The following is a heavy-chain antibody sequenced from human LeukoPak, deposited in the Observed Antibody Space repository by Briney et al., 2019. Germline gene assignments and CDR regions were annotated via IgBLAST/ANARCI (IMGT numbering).Heavy chain of an antibody. D-gene: IGHD2-2*01. J-gene: IGHJ3*02. V-gene: IGHV3-48*02. CDR1: GFTFSSYT. Sequence: GGSLRLSCAASGFTFSSYTMNWVRQAPGKGVEWVSFISTSSSTIYYADSVKGRFTISRDNAKNTLYLQMNSLRDEDTAVYYCARVGVVPAAIPDGFDIWGQGTMVTVS. CDR3: ARVGVVPAAIPDGFDI. CDR2: ISTSSSTI.